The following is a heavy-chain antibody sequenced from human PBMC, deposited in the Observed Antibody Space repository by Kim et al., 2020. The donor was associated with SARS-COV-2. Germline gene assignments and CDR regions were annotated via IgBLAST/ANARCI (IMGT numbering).Heavy chain of an antibody. V-gene: IGHV1-3*01. Sequence: GNTKYSQKVQGRVTITRDTSASTAYMELSSLRSEDTAVYYCASWNDVGYWGQGTLVTVSS. CDR2: GNT. CDR3: ASWNDVGY. J-gene: IGHJ4*02. D-gene: IGHD1-1*01.